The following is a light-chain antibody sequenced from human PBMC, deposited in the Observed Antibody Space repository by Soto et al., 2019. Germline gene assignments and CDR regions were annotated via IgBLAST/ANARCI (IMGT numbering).Light chain of an antibody. CDR3: QQRADWPIT. V-gene: IGKV3-11*01. Sequence: IVLTQSPGTLSLSPGERTTLSCRASQSISRYLAWYQQKPGQGPRLLIYDASNRATGIPARFSGSGSGTDFTLTISSLEPDDFAVYYCQQRADWPITFGQGTRLEIK. CDR2: DAS. CDR1: QSISRY. J-gene: IGKJ5*01.